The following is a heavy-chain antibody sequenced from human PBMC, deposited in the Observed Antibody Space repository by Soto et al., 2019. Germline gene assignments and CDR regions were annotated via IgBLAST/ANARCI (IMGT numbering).Heavy chain of an antibody. CDR2: IYDGGRT. V-gene: IGHV4-38-2*01. CDR3: ARVAPWVPYYYDSSTYTFENWFDA. D-gene: IGHD3-22*01. Sequence: PSETLSPTCAVSGSSISSGYYWGWLRQPPGKGLEWIGSIYDGGRTSYNTSLNSPATLSIDMHNNHASLILNSVTAADPAVSYCARVAPWVPYYYDSSTYTFENWFDAWGQGTLVTVSS. J-gene: IGHJ5*02. CDR1: GSSISSGYY.